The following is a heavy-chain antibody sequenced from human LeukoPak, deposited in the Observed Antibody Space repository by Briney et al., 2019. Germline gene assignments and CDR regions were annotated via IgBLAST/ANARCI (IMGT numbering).Heavy chain of an antibody. V-gene: IGHV4-34*01. J-gene: IGHJ4*02. CDR2: INHSGST. Sequence: SETLSLTCAVYGGSFSGYYWSWIRQPPGKGLEWIGEINHSGSTNYNPSLKSRVTISVDTSKNQFSLKLSSVTAADTGVYYCARGPAAATDWGQGTLVTVSS. CDR3: ARGPAAATD. CDR1: GGSFSGYY. D-gene: IGHD2-15*01.